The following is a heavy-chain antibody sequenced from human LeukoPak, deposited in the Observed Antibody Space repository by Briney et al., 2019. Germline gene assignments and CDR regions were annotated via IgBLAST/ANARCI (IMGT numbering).Heavy chain of an antibody. J-gene: IGHJ4*02. D-gene: IGHD1-26*01. CDR1: GGSISSYF. V-gene: IGHV4-4*07. Sequence: SETLSLTCTVSGGSISSYFLTWIRQPAGKGLEWIGRIYSSGGTNYNPSLKSRVTMSVDMSKNQFSLKLSSVTAADTAVYYCASYSGSNVYYGYWGPGTLVTVSS. CDR2: IYSSGGT. CDR3: ASYSGSNVYYGY.